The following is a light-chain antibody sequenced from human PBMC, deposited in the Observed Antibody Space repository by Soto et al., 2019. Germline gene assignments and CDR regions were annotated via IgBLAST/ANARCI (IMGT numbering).Light chain of an antibody. CDR3: CSYAGSYTFVV. J-gene: IGLJ2*01. Sequence: QSVLTQPRSVSGSPGQSVTISCTGTSSDVGGYNYVSWYQQHPGKAPKLMIYDVSKRPSGVPDRFSGSKSGNTASLTISGLEDEDEADYCCCSYAGSYTFVVFGGGTKVTVL. V-gene: IGLV2-11*01. CDR2: DVS. CDR1: SSDVGGYNY.